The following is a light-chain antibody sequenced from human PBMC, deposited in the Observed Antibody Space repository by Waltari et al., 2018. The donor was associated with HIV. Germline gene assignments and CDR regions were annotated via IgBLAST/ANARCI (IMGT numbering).Light chain of an antibody. CDR3: QQYYSTPWT. Sequence: DIVMTQSPDSLAVSLGERANINCKSSQSVLYSSSNKNYLAWYLQKPGQPPKLLIYWASTRESGVPDLFSGSGSGTDFTLTISSLQAEDVAVYYCQQYYSTPWTFGQGTKVEIK. CDR1: QSVLYSSSNKNY. CDR2: WAS. J-gene: IGKJ1*01. V-gene: IGKV4-1*01.